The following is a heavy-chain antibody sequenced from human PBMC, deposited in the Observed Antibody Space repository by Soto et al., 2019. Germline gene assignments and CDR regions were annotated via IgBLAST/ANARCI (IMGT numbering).Heavy chain of an antibody. V-gene: IGHV3-53*01. CDR1: GLSVTGKY. Sequence: GGSLRLSCAASGLSVTGKYMTWVRQGPGKRLEWVSGIYSGGSAYYADSVKGRFTISRDNSKNTLSLQMSSLSAEDTAIYYCASESFLHGMPGPLDYWGQGALVTVSS. J-gene: IGHJ4*02. D-gene: IGHD3-16*02. CDR3: ASESFLHGMPGPLDY. CDR2: IYSGGSA.